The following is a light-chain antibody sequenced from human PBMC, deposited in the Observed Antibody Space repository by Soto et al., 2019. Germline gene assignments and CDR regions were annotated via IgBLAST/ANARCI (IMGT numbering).Light chain of an antibody. J-gene: IGKJ5*01. Sequence: EIVMTQSPATLSVSPGERATLSCRASQSVSSNLALYQQKPGQAPRLLIYGASTRATGIPARFSGSGSGTEFTLTISGLQSEDFAVYYCQQYHNWPPWTFGQGTRLEIK. V-gene: IGKV3D-15*01. CDR2: GAS. CDR1: QSVSSN. CDR3: QQYHNWPPWT.